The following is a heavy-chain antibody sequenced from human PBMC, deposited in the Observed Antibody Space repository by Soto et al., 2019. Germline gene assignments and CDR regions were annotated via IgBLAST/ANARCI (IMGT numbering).Heavy chain of an antibody. J-gene: IGHJ4*02. D-gene: IGHD3-22*01. CDR2: ISGGGGST. Sequence: GGSLRLSCAASGFTFSNYAMSWVRQAPGKGLEWVSAISGGGGSTYYADSVKGRFTISRDNSKSTLYLQMNSLRAEDTAVYYCAKYDSSGYYYSDFDYWGQGTLVTVSS. V-gene: IGHV3-23*01. CDR1: GFTFSNYA. CDR3: AKYDSSGYYYSDFDY.